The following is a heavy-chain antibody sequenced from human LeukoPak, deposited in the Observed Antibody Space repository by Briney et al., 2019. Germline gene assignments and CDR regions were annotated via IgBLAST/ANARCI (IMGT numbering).Heavy chain of an antibody. CDR1: GFTFSDYY. CDR2: ISSSGSTI. Sequence: PGGSLRLSCAASGFTFSDYYMSWIRQAPGKGLEWVSYISSSGSTIYYADSVKGRFTISRDNAKNSLYLQMNSLRAEDTAVYYCANYCSSTSCHNAFDIWGQGTMVTVSS. CDR3: ANYCSSTSCHNAFDI. J-gene: IGHJ3*02. D-gene: IGHD2-2*02. V-gene: IGHV3-11*04.